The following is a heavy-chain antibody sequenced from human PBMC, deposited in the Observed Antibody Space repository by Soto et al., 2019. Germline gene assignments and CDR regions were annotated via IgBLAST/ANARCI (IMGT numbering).Heavy chain of an antibody. CDR3: ARSSSGSYYPQY. Sequence: SETLSLTCTVSDGSISSYYWSWIRQPPGKGLECIGYISYSGSTKYNPSLKNRVTIFRDTSKKQFSLKLSSVTAADTAVYYCARSSSGSYYPQYWGQGALVTVSS. J-gene: IGHJ4*02. CDR1: DGSISSYY. CDR2: ISYSGST. D-gene: IGHD3-10*01. V-gene: IGHV4-59*01.